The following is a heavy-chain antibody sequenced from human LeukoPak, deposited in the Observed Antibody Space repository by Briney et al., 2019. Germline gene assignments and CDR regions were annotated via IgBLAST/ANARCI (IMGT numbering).Heavy chain of an antibody. J-gene: IGHJ3*02. CDR2: IYHSGST. Sequence: SETLSLTCTVSGYSISSGYYWGWIRQPPGKGLEWIGSIYHSGSTYYNPSLKSRVTISVDTSKNQFSLKLSSVTAADTAVYYCAGPEPSFGVVYRDAFDIWGQGTMDTVSS. CDR3: AGPEPSFGVVYRDAFDI. V-gene: IGHV4-38-2*02. D-gene: IGHD3-3*01. CDR1: GYSISSGYY.